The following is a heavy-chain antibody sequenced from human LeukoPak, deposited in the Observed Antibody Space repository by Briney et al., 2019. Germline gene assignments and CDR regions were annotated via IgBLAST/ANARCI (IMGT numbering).Heavy chain of an antibody. CDR1: GGTFSSYA. Sequence: SVKVSCKASGGTFSSYAVSWVRQAPGQGLEWMGGIIPIFGTANYAQKFQGRVTITTDESTSTAYMELSSLRSEDTAVYYCARDPQYESSVPAHYFDYWGQGTLVTVSS. D-gene: IGHD3-22*01. J-gene: IGHJ4*02. CDR2: IIPIFGTA. V-gene: IGHV1-69*05. CDR3: ARDPQYESSVPAHYFDY.